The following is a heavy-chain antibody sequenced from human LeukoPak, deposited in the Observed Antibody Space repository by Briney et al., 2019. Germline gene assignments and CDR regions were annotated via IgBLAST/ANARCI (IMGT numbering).Heavy chain of an antibody. V-gene: IGHV3-23*01. Sequence: GGSLRLSCAASGFTFNNYGMSWVRQAPGKGLEWVSSIAGSGGNTFYADSVKGRFTISRDNSKNTLYLQMNSLRAEDTAVYYCGKRAPSYYFDYWGQGTLVTVSS. CDR1: GFTFNNYG. CDR2: IAGSGGNT. CDR3: GKRAPSYYFDY. J-gene: IGHJ4*02.